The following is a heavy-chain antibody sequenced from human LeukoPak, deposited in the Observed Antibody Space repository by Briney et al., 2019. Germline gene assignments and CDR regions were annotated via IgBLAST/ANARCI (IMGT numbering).Heavy chain of an antibody. Sequence: PGGSLRLSCAASGFTFSSYGMHWVRQAPGKGLEWVAVISYDGSNKYYADSVKGRFTISRDNGENSLYLQMNSLRDEDTAVYYCARVRIGGTPNYWYFDLWGRGTLVTVSS. CDR3: ARVRIGGTPNYWYFDL. D-gene: IGHD2-15*01. V-gene: IGHV3-30*03. CDR2: ISYDGSNK. J-gene: IGHJ2*01. CDR1: GFTFSSYG.